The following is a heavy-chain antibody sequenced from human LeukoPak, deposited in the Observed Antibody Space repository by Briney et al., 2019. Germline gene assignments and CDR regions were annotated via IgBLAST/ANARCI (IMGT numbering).Heavy chain of an antibody. CDR2: LNPSSGGS. Sequence: ASVKVACKASGHSFTGYYIHWVRQAPGQGLEWMGWLNPSSGGSHYAQKFQVRVTMTRGTSISTAYMELSRLTSDDTAVYYCARGTPADYWGQGTLLTVSS. CDR3: ARGTPADY. J-gene: IGHJ4*02. D-gene: IGHD4-23*01. CDR1: GHSFTGYY. V-gene: IGHV1-2*02.